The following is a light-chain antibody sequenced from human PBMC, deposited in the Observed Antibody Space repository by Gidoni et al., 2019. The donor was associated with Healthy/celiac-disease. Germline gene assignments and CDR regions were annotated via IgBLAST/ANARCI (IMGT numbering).Light chain of an antibody. CDR3: QAWDTYVI. Sequence: SYELSQPPSVSVSPGQTASLTCSGHKLDDKFVYWYQQKPGHSPVLVIYQDTKRPSGIPERFFGSNSGNTATLTISGTQSMDEADYYCQAWDTYVIFGGGTKLTVL. CDR1: KLDDKF. V-gene: IGLV3-1*01. CDR2: QDT. J-gene: IGLJ2*01.